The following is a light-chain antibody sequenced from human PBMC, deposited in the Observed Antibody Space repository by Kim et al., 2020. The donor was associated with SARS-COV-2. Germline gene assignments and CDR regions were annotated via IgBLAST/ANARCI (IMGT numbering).Light chain of an antibody. J-gene: IGKJ4*01. Sequence: DIQMTQSPSSLSASVGDRVTITCRASQSISSYLDWYQPKPGKAPKLLIYAASSLQSGVPSRFSGSGSGTDFTLTISSLQPEDFATYYCQQCYSTPLTFGGGTKVDIK. V-gene: IGKV1-39*01. CDR2: AAS. CDR3: QQCYSTPLT. CDR1: QSISSY.